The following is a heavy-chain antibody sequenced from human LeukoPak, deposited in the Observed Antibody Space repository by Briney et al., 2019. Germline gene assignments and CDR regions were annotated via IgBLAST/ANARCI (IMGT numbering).Heavy chain of an antibody. Sequence: NTSETLSLTCTVSGGSISSSSYYWGWIRQPPGKGLEWIGSIYYSGSTYYNPSLKSRVTISVDTSKNQFSLKLSSVTAADTAVYYCARDDEGSGDYWGQGTLVTVSS. V-gene: IGHV4-39*07. CDR1: GGSISSSSYY. CDR3: ARDDEGSGDY. J-gene: IGHJ4*02. CDR2: IYYSGST. D-gene: IGHD1-26*01.